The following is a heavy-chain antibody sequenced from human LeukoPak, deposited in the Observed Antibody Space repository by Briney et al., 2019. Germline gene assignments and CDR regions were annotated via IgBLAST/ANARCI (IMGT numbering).Heavy chain of an antibody. Sequence: GGSLRLSCAASGFTFSSYAVSWVRQAPGKGLEWVSAISGSGGSTYYADSVKGRFTISRDNAKNSLYLQIHSLRAGDTAVYYCARSYSSSIGEFDYWGQGTLVTVSS. V-gene: IGHV3-23*01. J-gene: IGHJ4*02. D-gene: IGHD6-6*01. CDR2: ISGSGGST. CDR3: ARSYSSSIGEFDY. CDR1: GFTFSSYA.